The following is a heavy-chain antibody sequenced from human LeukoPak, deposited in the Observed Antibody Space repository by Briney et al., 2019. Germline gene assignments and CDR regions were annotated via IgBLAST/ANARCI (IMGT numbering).Heavy chain of an antibody. J-gene: IGHJ4*02. D-gene: IGHD3-22*01. Sequence: PGGSLRLSCAASGFIFSSYGMHWVRQPPGKGLEWVAFIRSDGSDKYYAASVKGRFTISRDNSKNTLYLQMNSLRAEDTAVYYCAKHDSSSDFWGQGTLVTVYS. V-gene: IGHV3-30*02. CDR1: GFIFSSYG. CDR3: AKHDSSSDF. CDR2: IRSDGSDK.